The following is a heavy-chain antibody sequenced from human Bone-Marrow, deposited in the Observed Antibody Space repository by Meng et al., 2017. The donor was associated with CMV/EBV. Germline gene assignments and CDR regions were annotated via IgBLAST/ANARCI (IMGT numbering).Heavy chain of an antibody. CDR2: MNPNSGNT. CDR3: ARTQDCSSTSCYLDAFDI. CDR1: GYTFTSYD. V-gene: IGHV1-8*01. Sequence: ASVKVSCKASGYTFTSYDINWVRQATGQGLEWMGWMNPNSGNTGYAQKFQGRVTMTRNTSISTAYMELSSLRSEDTAVYYCARTQDCSSTSCYLDAFDIWGQGTMDTVPS. J-gene: IGHJ3*02. D-gene: IGHD2-2*01.